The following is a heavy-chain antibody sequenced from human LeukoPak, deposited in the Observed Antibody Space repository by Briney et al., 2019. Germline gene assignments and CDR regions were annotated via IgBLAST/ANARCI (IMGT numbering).Heavy chain of an antibody. CDR1: GFTFSDYW. CDR2: IKQDGGEK. D-gene: IGHD3-3*01. V-gene: IGHV3-7*01. Sequence: GGSLRLSCAASGFTFSDYWMTWVRQAPGKGLEWVAHIKQDGGEKYYVDSVKGRSTISGDNANNLVFLQMNSLRAEDTAVYYCARGWNYAFRFDDWGQGTLVTVSS. CDR3: ARGWNYAFRFDD. J-gene: IGHJ4*02.